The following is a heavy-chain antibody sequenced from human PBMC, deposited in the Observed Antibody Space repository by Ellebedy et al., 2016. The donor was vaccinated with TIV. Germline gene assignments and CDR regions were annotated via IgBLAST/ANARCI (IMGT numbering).Heavy chain of an antibody. CDR1: GFTFSSYG. CDR3: ARDRVISFGGVIVSPDY. D-gene: IGHD3-16*02. CDR2: IWYDGSNK. V-gene: IGHV3-33*01. J-gene: IGHJ4*02. Sequence: PGGSLRLSCAASGFTFSSYGMHWVRQAPVKGLEWVAVIWYDGSNKYYADSVKGRFTISSDNSKNTLYLQMNSLRAEDTAVYYCARDRVISFGGVIVSPDYWGQGTLVTVSS.